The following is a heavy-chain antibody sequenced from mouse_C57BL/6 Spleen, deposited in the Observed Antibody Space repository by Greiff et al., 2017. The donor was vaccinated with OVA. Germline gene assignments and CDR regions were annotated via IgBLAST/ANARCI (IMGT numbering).Heavy chain of an antibody. J-gene: IGHJ3*01. CDR3: ARREGESTMISWLAY. CDR2: IYPGDGDT. V-gene: IGHV1-80*01. CDR1: GYAFSSYW. D-gene: IGHD2-4*01. Sequence: QVQLQQSGAELVKPGASVKISCKASGYAFSSYWMNWVKQRPGKGLEWIGQIYPGDGDTNYNGKFKGKATLTADKSSSTAYMQLSSLTSEDSAVEVCARREGESTMISWLAYWGQGTLVTVSA.